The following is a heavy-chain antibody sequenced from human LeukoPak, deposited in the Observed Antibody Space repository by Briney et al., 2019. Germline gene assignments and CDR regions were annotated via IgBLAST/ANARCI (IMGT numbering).Heavy chain of an antibody. CDR1: GGSISSSSYY. Sequence: PSETLSLTCTVSGGSISSSSYYWGWIRQPPGKGLEWIGSIYYSGSTYYNPSLKSRVTISVDTSKNQFSLKLSAVTAADTAVYYCARVTGYMIEDYFDYWGQGTLVTVSS. D-gene: IGHD3-22*01. CDR2: IYYSGST. CDR3: ARVTGYMIEDYFDY. V-gene: IGHV4-39*07. J-gene: IGHJ4*02.